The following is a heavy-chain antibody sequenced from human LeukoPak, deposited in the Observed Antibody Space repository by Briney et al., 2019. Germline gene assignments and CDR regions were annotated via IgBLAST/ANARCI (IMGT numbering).Heavy chain of an antibody. V-gene: IGHV1-3*01. D-gene: IGHD2-2*01. CDR3: ARDRHCSSTSCPLVWFDP. CDR1: GYTFSDYA. J-gene: IGHJ5*02. Sequence: GASVKVSCKASGYTFSDYALHWVRQAPGQRLEWMGWINAGNGNTKYSQKFQGRVTMTRDTSTSTVYMELSSLRSEDTAVYYCARDRHCSSTSCPLVWFDPWGQGTLVTVSS. CDR2: INAGNGNT.